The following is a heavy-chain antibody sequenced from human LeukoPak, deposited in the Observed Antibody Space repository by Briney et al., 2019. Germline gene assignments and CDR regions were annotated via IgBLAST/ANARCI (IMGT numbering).Heavy chain of an antibody. Sequence: GGSLRLSCAASGFTFSSYAMYWVRQAPGEGREWVAVISYDGSNKYYADSVKGRFTISRDNSKNTLDLEMNSLRPEDTAVYYCGKDASNLVAATAIDSWGQGTLVTVSS. V-gene: IGHV3-30*04. D-gene: IGHD2-15*01. CDR1: GFTFSSYA. CDR2: ISYDGSNK. J-gene: IGHJ4*02. CDR3: GKDASNLVAATAIDS.